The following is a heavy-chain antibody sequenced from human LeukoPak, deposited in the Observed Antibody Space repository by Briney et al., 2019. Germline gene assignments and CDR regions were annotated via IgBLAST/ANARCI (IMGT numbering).Heavy chain of an antibody. Sequence: SETLSLTCTVSGGSISSYYWSWIRQPPGKGLEWIGYIYYSGSTNYNPSLKSRVTISVDTSKNQFSLKLSSVTAADTAVYYCARSGIAARSGRFDYWGQGTLVTVSS. CDR2: IYYSGST. CDR3: ARSGIAARSGRFDY. CDR1: GGSISSYY. V-gene: IGHV4-59*01. J-gene: IGHJ4*02. D-gene: IGHD6-6*01.